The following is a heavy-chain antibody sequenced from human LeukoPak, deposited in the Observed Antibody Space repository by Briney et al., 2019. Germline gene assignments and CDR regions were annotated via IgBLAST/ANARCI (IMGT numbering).Heavy chain of an antibody. Sequence: SVKVSCKTSGFSFSTSAVQWVRQARGQRLEWIGWIIVGSGATNYAQSLQGRFTITRDMSTNTAYMELSSLGSEDSAVYYCAAELYGVYTDCCTFHIWGQGTMVTVSS. D-gene: IGHD4-17*01. V-gene: IGHV1-58*01. CDR3: AAELYGVYTDCCTFHI. J-gene: IGHJ3*02. CDR2: IIVGSGAT. CDR1: GFSFSTSA.